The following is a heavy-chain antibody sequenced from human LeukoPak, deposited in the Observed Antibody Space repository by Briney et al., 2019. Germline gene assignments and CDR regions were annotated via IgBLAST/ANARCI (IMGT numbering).Heavy chain of an antibody. CDR3: ARVPIPPYSSSWYQPFDY. CDR1: GYTFTSYD. D-gene: IGHD6-13*01. V-gene: IGHV1-18*01. J-gene: IGHJ4*02. CDR2: ISAYNGNT. Sequence: ASVKVSCKASGYTFTSYDISWVRQAPGQGLEWMGWISAYNGNTNYAQKLQGRVTMTTDTSTSTAYMELWSLRSDDSAVYFCARVPIPPYSSSWYQPFDYWGQGTLVTVSS.